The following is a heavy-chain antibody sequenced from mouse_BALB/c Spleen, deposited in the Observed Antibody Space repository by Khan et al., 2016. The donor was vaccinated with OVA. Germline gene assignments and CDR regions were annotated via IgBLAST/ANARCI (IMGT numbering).Heavy chain of an antibody. CDR2: ISYSGNT. Sequence: EVKLEESGPGLVKPSQSLSLTCTVTGYSITSDYAWNWIWQFPGNKLEWMGYISYSGNTKYNPSLKSRISITRDTSKNQFFLQLNFVTIEDTATYYCARIQGGDFDYWGQGTTLTVSS. D-gene: IGHD3-2*02. CDR1: GYSITSDYA. J-gene: IGHJ2*01. V-gene: IGHV3-2*02. CDR3: ARIQGGDFDY.